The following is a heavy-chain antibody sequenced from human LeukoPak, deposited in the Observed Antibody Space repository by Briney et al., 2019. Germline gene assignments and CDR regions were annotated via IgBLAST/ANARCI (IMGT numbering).Heavy chain of an antibody. V-gene: IGHV1-2*02. CDR2: INPNSGGT. Sequence: EASVKVSCKASGYTFTGYYMHWVRQAPGQGLEWMGWINPNSGGTNYAQKFQGRVTMTRDTSISTAYMELSRPRSDDTAVYYCARSLRYYDSSGYYYLEDYWGQGTLVTVSS. CDR1: GYTFTGYY. CDR3: ARSLRYYDSSGYYYLEDY. D-gene: IGHD3-22*01. J-gene: IGHJ4*02.